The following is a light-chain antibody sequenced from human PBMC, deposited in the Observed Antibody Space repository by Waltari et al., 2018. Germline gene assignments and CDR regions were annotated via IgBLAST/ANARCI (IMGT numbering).Light chain of an antibody. CDR2: DAS. J-gene: IGKJ2*01. V-gene: IGKV3-11*01. CDR1: QSVSRS. CDR3: QQRSDWPFT. Sequence: EIVLTQSPATLSLSPGERATLSCRASQSVSRSLAWSQQKPGQAPRLLIYDASKRATGIPARFSGSGSGTDFTLTIGGLEPEDFAVYYCQQRSDWPFTFGQGTKLEI.